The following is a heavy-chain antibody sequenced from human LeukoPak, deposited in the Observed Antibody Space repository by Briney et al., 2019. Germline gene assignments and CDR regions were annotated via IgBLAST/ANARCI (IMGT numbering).Heavy chain of an antibody. CDR3: ARARSGWYWGYYFDY. V-gene: IGHV4-34*01. CDR1: GFTFSDYY. J-gene: IGHJ4*02. D-gene: IGHD6-19*01. Sequence: GSLRLSCAASGFTFSDYYMSWIRQPPGKGLEWIGEINHSGSTNYNPSLKSRVTISVDTSKNHFSLKLSSVTAADTAVYYCARARSGWYWGYYFDYWGQGTLVTVSS. CDR2: INHSGST.